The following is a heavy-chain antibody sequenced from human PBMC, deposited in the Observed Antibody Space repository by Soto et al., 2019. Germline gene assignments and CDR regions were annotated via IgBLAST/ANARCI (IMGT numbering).Heavy chain of an antibody. CDR3: AKGKSTGDIDWFDP. Sequence: GGSLRLSCTASGFTLQNYAMAWVRQAPGKGLEWVSTLIGGNYGTAYSYSVKGRFTVSRDTSKNCLYLQMNSLGVEDTAMYFCAKGKSTGDIDWFDPWGQGSLVTVSS. J-gene: IGHJ5*02. CDR2: LIGGNYGT. CDR1: GFTLQNYA. V-gene: IGHV3-23*01.